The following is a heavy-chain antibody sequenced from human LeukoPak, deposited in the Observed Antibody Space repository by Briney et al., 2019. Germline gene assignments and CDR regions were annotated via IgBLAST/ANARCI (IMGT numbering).Heavy chain of an antibody. D-gene: IGHD2-2*01. Sequence: PGGSLRLSCAASGFTFSTYAMSWVRQAPGKGLEWVSGISGSGGDTYYADSVKGRFTIPRDNSKSTLYLQMNSLRAEDTAVYYCVKEMGCCSTSCYVPFDYWGQGTLVTVSS. V-gene: IGHV3-23*01. J-gene: IGHJ4*02. CDR1: GFTFSTYA. CDR2: ISGSGGDT. CDR3: VKEMGCCSTSCYVPFDY.